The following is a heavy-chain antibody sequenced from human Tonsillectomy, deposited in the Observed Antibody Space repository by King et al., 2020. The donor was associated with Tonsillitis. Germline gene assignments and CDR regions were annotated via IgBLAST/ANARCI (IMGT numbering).Heavy chain of an antibody. Sequence: VQLVESGAEVKKPGESLKSSCKGSGYSFTSYWIGWVRQMPWKGLEWMGIIYPGDSDTRYSPSFQGQVTISADTSISTASLQWSSLKASATAMYYCARRSAKSLGLDPWGQGTLVTVSS. CDR1: GYSFTSYW. D-gene: IGHD2-15*01. CDR3: ARRSAKSLGLDP. J-gene: IGHJ5*02. V-gene: IGHV5-51*03. CDR2: IYPGDSDT.